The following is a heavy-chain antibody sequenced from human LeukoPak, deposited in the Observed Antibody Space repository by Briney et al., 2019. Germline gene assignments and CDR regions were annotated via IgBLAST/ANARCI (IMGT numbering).Heavy chain of an antibody. D-gene: IGHD3-16*01. J-gene: IGHJ6*02. V-gene: IGHV3-23*01. CDR2: ISGSGGST. CDR1: GFTVSSNY. CDR3: ANLGDSNYYYYYYGMDV. Sequence: GGSLRLSCAASGFTVSSNYMSWVRQAPGKGLEWVSAISGSGGSTYYADSVKGRFTISRDDSKNTLYLQMNSLRAEDTAVYYCANLGDSNYYYYYYGMDVWGQGTTVTVSS.